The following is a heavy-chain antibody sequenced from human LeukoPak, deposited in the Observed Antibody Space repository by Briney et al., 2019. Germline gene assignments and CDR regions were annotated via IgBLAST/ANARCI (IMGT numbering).Heavy chain of an antibody. V-gene: IGHV1-2*02. J-gene: IGHJ6*03. Sequence: ASVKVSCKASGYTFTGYYMHWVRQAPGQGLEWMGWINPNSGGTNYAQKFQGRVTMTRDTSISTAYMELSRLRSDDTAVYYCATRTDVDTAMFHYYYYYMDVWGKGTTVTVSS. CDR1: GYTFTGYY. CDR2: INPNSGGT. CDR3: ATRTDVDTAMFHYYYYYMDV. D-gene: IGHD5-18*01.